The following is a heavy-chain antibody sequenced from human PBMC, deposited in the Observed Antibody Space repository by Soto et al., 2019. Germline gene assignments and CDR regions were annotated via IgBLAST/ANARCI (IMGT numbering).Heavy chain of an antibody. V-gene: IGHV4-39*01. J-gene: IGHJ5*02. Sequence: SETLSLTCTVSGGSISSSSYYWGWIRQPPGKGLEWIGTIYYSGATYYNPSLKSRVTISVDTSKNEFSLNLRFVTAADTAVYYCARCSDFWSGYPWFDPWGQGTLVTVSS. CDR3: ARCSDFWSGYPWFDP. CDR2: IYYSGAT. CDR1: GGSISSSSYY. D-gene: IGHD3-3*01.